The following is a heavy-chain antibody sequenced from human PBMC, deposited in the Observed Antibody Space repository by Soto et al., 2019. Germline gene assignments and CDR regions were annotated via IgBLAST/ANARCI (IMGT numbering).Heavy chain of an antibody. Sequence: QVHLLESGPGLVKPSQTLSLTCSVSGDSISTVDYFWAWIRQPPGQALEYIGYIYKSTTTYYNPSFESRVAIFLDTSKSQFSLNVTSLTAADTAVYFCARGRYCLTGRCFPNWFDSWGQGTLVTVSS. CDR3: ARGRYCLTGRCFPNWFDS. CDR1: GDSISTVDYF. D-gene: IGHD2-15*01. CDR2: IYKSTTT. V-gene: IGHV4-30-4*01. J-gene: IGHJ5*01.